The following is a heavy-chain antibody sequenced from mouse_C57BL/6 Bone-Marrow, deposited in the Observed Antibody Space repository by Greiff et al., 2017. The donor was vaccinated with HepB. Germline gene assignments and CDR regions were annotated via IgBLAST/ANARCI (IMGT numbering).Heavy chain of an antibody. D-gene: IGHD2-4*01. V-gene: IGHV1-64*01. CDR1: GYTFTSYW. CDR3: ARWDYRGYYFDY. CDR2: IHPNSGST. J-gene: IGHJ2*01. Sequence: QLQQSGAELVKPGASVKLSCKASGYTFTSYWMPWVKQRPGQGLEWIGMIHPNSGSTNYNEKFKSKAQLTVDKSSSTAYMQLSSLTSEDSAVYYCARWDYRGYYFDYWGQGTTLTVSS.